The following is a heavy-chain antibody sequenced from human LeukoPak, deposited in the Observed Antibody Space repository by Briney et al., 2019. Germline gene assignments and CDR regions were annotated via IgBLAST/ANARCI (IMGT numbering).Heavy chain of an antibody. CDR3: ARRILPFDY. Sequence: SETLSLTCAVYGVSFSGYYWSWIRQPPGKGLEWIGEINHSGSTNYNPSLKSRVTISVDTSKDQFSLKLSSVTAADTAVYYCARRILPFDYWGQGTLVTVSS. J-gene: IGHJ4*02. CDR1: GVSFSGYY. V-gene: IGHV4-34*01. CDR2: INHSGST.